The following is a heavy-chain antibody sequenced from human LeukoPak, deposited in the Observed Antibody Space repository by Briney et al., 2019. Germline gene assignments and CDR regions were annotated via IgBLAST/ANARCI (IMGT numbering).Heavy chain of an antibody. J-gene: IGHJ6*02. CDR2: ISSSGSTI. V-gene: IGHV3-11*01. CDR3: ARVAYYYYYGMDV. CDR1: GFTFSDYY. Sequence: GGSLRLSCAASGFTFSDYYMSWIRQAPGKGLERVSYISSSGSTIYYADSVKGRFTISRDNAKNSLYLQMNSLRAEDTAVYYCARVAYYYYYGMDVWGQGTTVTVSS.